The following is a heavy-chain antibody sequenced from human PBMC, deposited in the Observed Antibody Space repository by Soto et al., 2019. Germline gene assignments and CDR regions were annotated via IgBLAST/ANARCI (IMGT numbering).Heavy chain of an antibody. Sequence: GGSLRLSCAASGFTFSSYSMNWVRQAPGKGLEWVSSISSSSSYIYYADSVKGRFTISRDNAKNSLYLQMNSLRAEDTAVYYCARDRAYCGGDCYQLPHWGQGTLVTVSS. J-gene: IGHJ1*01. V-gene: IGHV3-21*01. CDR2: ISSSSSYI. CDR1: GFTFSSYS. CDR3: ARDRAYCGGDCYQLPH. D-gene: IGHD2-21*01.